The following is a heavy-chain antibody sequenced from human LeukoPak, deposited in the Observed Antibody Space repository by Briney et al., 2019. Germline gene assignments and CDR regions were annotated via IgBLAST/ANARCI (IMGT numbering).Heavy chain of an antibody. J-gene: IGHJ4*02. D-gene: IGHD3-22*01. CDR2: INHSGST. CDR1: GGSFSGYY. Sequence: SETLSLTCAVYGGSFSGYYWSWIRQPPGKGLEWIGEINHSGSTNYNPSLKSRVIISVDTSKNQFSLKLSSVTAADTAVYYCARGRFLYYDSSGRPRFDYWGQGTLVTVSS. V-gene: IGHV4-34*01. CDR3: ARGRFLYYDSSGRPRFDY.